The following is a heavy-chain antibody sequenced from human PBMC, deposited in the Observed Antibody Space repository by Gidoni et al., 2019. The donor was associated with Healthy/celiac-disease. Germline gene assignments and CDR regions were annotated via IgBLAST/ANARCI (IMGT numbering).Heavy chain of an antibody. V-gene: IGHV3-7*04. J-gene: IGHJ4*02. CDR3: ARDFGYCSSTSCPLGY. Sequence: EVQLVESGGGLVQPGGSLRLSCAASGFTFSSYWMSWVRQAPGKGLEWVANIKQDGSEKYYVDSVKGRFTISRDNAKNSLYLQMNSLRAEDTAVYYCARDFGYCSSTSCPLGYWGQGTLVTVSS. CDR1: GFTFSSYW. CDR2: IKQDGSEK. D-gene: IGHD2-2*01.